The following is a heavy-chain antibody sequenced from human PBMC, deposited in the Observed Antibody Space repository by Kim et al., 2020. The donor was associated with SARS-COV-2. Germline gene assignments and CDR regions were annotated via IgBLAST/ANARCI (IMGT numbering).Heavy chain of an antibody. CDR1: GFTFNTYA. J-gene: IGHJ4*02. V-gene: IGHV3-23*01. CDR2: ISDTGGHT. D-gene: IGHD3-22*01. CDR3: AKSPIEVVLLPGV. Sequence: GGSLRLSCAASGFTFNTYAMIWVRQAPGKGLDWVSAISDTGGHTYYADSVKGRFTISRDNSQKTLFLQMDSLRADDSAVYYCAKSPIEVVLLPGVWGRGTRVTVSS.